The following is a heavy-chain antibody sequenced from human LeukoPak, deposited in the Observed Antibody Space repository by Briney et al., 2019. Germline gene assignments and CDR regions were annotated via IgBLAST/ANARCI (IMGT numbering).Heavy chain of an antibody. CDR2: INPNSGDT. J-gene: IGHJ4*02. CDR3: ARDYCSSTSCLFDY. V-gene: IGHV1-2*06. D-gene: IGHD2-2*01. Sequence: ASVKVSCKASGYTFTGYRTHWVRQAPGQGLEWMGRINPNSGDTNYAQKFQGRVAMTRDTSISTAFMELTRLRSDDTAVYYCARDYCSSTSCLFDYWGQGTLVTVSS. CDR1: GYTFTGYR.